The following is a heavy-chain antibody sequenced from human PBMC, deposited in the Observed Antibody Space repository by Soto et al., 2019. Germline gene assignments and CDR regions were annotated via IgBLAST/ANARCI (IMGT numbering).Heavy chain of an antibody. V-gene: IGHV5-51*01. CDR1: GYSFTRSW. Sequence: GESLKISCKGSGYSFTRSWIGWVRQMPGKGLEWMGIIYVGDSDTKYSPSFQGQVTISADKSIGTAYLQWSSLEASDTAIYYCARHAAYGGLYGMDVWGQGTTVTVSS. CDR2: IYVGDSDT. J-gene: IGHJ6*02. CDR3: ARHAAYGGLYGMDV. D-gene: IGHD5-12*01.